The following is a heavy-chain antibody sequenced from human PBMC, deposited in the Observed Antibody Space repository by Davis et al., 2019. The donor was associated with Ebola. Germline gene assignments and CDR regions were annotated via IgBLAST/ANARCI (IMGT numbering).Heavy chain of an antibody. D-gene: IGHD2-15*01. CDR2: IYYSGST. V-gene: IGHV4-31*03. CDR1: GGSISSGGYY. Sequence: SETLSLTCTVSGGSISSGGYYWSWIRQHPGKGLEWIGYIYYSGSTYYNPSLKSRVAISVDTSKNQFSLNLNSLTAADTAVYYCARSVSGGRASDYWGHGTLVTVSS. J-gene: IGHJ4*01. CDR3: ARSVSGGRASDY.